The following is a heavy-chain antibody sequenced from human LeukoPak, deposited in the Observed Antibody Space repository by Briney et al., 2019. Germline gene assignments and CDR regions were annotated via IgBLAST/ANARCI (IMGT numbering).Heavy chain of an antibody. V-gene: IGHV3-48*01. CDR1: GFTFSDYS. CDR2: IGIDSGNT. Sequence: PGGSLRLSCAASGFTFSDYSMNWFGQAPGKGREWISYIGIDSGNTNYADSAKGRFTISGDKAKNSLYLQMNSLRVEDTAVYYCARDYKYAFDNWGQGTLVTVSS. J-gene: IGHJ4*02. D-gene: IGHD5-24*01. CDR3: ARDYKYAFDN.